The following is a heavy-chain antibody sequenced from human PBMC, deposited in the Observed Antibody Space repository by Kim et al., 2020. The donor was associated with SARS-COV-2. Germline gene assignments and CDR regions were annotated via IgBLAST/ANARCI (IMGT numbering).Heavy chain of an antibody. CDR3: ARVVPAAQDAFDI. D-gene: IGHD2-2*01. V-gene: IGHV4-30-2*01. J-gene: IGHJ3*02. Sequence: YTPALKSRVTISVDRSKNQFSLKLSSVTAADTAVYYCARVVPAAQDAFDIWGQGTMVTVSS.